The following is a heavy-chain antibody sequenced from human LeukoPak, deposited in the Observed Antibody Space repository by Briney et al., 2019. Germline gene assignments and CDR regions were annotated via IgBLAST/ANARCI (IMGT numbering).Heavy chain of an antibody. D-gene: IGHD2-15*01. CDR1: GFTFIDYA. CDR3: SRRRCSGGVCYFDY. Sequence: GGSLRLSCVTSGFTFIDYAMSWVRQAPGKGLQWVGFIRSKVHGGTTECAASVKGRFTISRDDSKGIAYLQMDSLKTEDTAVYYCSRRRCSGGVCYFDYWGQGTLVTVSS. CDR2: IRSKVHGGTT. V-gene: IGHV3-49*04. J-gene: IGHJ4*02.